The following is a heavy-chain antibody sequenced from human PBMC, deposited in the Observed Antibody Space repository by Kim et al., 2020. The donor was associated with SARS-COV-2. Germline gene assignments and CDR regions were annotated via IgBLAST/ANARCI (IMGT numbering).Heavy chain of an antibody. CDR2: IYYSGST. CDR3: ARLSIVVDTGYYGMDV. Sequence: SETLSLTCTVSGGSISSSSYYWGWIRQPPGKGLEWIGSIYYSGSTYYNPSLKSRVTISVDTSKNQFSLKLSSVTAADTAVYYCARLSIVVDTGYYGMDVWGQGTTVTVS. D-gene: IGHD2-21*01. V-gene: IGHV4-39*01. CDR1: GGSISSSSYY. J-gene: IGHJ6*02.